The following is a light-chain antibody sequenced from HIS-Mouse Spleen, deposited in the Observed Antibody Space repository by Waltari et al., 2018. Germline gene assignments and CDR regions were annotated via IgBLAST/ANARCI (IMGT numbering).Light chain of an antibody. Sequence: QSALTQPASVSGSPGPSITISCTGPSSDVGSSTLVSCYQQHPGKAPKLMIYEGSKRPSGVSNRFSGSKSGNTASLTISGLQAEDEADYYCCSYAGSSTFGVFGGGTKLTVL. CDR3: CSYAGSSTFGV. CDR2: EGS. CDR1: SSDVGSSTL. V-gene: IGLV2-23*03. J-gene: IGLJ3*02.